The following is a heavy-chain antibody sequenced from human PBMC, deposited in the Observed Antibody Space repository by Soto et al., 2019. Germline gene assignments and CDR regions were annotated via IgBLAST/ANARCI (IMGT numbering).Heavy chain of an antibody. V-gene: IGHV3-23*01. CDR1: GFTFSSYA. J-gene: IGHJ4*02. Sequence: GGSLRLSCAASGFTFSSYAMSWVRQAPGKGLEWVSAISGSGGSTYYADSVKGRFTISRDNSKNTLYLQMNSLRAEDTAVYYCAKRPLIGYCSSTSCNPLYYFDYWGQGTLVTVSS. CDR2: ISGSGGST. D-gene: IGHD2-2*01. CDR3: AKRPLIGYCSSTSCNPLYYFDY.